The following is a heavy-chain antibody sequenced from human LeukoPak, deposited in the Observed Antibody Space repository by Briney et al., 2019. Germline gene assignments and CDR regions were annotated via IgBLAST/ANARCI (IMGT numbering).Heavy chain of an antibody. CDR1: GFAFGRNY. Sequence: GGSLRLSCVASGFAFGRNYMSWVCQAPGKGLECVSLIYSGGAIRYADSVKGRFTISRDSSKNTLFLQMNDLTVEDTAGYYCARRPGNWGQGILVTVSS. V-gene: IGHV3-53*01. D-gene: IGHD1-14*01. CDR2: IYSGGAI. J-gene: IGHJ4*02. CDR3: ARRPGN.